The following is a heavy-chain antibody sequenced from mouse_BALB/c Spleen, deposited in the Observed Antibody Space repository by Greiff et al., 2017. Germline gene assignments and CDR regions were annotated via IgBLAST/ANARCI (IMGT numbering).Heavy chain of an antibody. CDR2: INPSTGYT. J-gene: IGHJ4*01. D-gene: IGHD2-14*01. CDR1: GYTFTSYW. Sequence: VQLQQSGAELAKPGASVKMSCKASGYTFTSYWMHWVKQRPGQGLEWIGYINPSTGYTEYNQKFKDKATLTADKSSSTAYMQLSSLTSGDSAVYYCARAYRYDRGYAMDYWGQGTSVTVSS. V-gene: IGHV1-7*01. CDR3: ARAYRYDRGYAMDY.